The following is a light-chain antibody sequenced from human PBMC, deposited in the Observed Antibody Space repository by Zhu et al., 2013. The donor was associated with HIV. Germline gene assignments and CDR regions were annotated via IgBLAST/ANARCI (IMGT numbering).Light chain of an antibody. V-gene: IGLV2-14*01. CDR1: SSDVGGYNS. CDR3: SSYSSTNLVV. CDR2: DVT. Sequence: QSALTQPASVSGSPGQSITISCTGTSSDVGGYNSVSWYQHHPGKAPKLMIYDVTNRPSGVSDRFSGSKSGNLASLTISGLQTEDEADYYCSSYSSTNLVVFGGGSKVTVL. J-gene: IGLJ2*01.